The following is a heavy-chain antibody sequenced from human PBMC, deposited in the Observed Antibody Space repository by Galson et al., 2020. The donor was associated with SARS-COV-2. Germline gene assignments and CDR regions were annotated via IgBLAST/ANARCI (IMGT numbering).Heavy chain of an antibody. CDR3: ARQINYGGNPIEYFQH. CDR1: GSSFTSYW. J-gene: IGHJ1*01. D-gene: IGHD4-17*01. Sequence: GESLKNSCKGSGSSFTSYWIGWVRQMPGKGLEWMGIIYPGDSDTSYSPSSQGQVTISADKSISTAYLQWSSLKASDTAMYYCARQINYGGNPIEYFQHWGQGTLVTVSS. V-gene: IGHV5-51*01. CDR2: IYPGDSDT.